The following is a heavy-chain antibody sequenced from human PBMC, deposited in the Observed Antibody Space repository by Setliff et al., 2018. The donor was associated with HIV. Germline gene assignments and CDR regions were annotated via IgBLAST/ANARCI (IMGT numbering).Heavy chain of an antibody. Sequence: PGESLKISCKTSGYGFYGWWIGWVRQKPGKGLEWMGIIYPDDSNTRYSPSFRGQVTISADMSISTAYLQWSSLQASDTAMYYCVRYSGSSYKSNWFDPWGQGTQVTVSS. CDR2: IYPDDSNT. V-gene: IGHV5-51*01. D-gene: IGHD1-26*01. CDR3: VRYSGSSYKSNWFDP. J-gene: IGHJ5*02. CDR1: GYGFYGWW.